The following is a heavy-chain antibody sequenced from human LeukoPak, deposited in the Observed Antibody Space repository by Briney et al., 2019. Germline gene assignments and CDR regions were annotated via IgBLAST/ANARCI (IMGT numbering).Heavy chain of an antibody. CDR2: ISGSGGST. V-gene: IGHV3-23*01. Sequence: PGGTLRLSCAASGFTFSSYGMSWVRQAPGKGLEWVSAISGSGGSTYYADSVKGRFTISRDNAKNSLYLQMNSLRAEDTAVYYCARDHSIAVAGTRAFDIWGQGTMVTVSS. CDR1: GFTFSSYG. D-gene: IGHD6-19*01. CDR3: ARDHSIAVAGTRAFDI. J-gene: IGHJ3*02.